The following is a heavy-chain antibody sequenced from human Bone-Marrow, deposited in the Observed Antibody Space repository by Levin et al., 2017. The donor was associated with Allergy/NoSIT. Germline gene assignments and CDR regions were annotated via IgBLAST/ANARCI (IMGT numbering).Heavy chain of an antibody. V-gene: IGHV4-59*01. CDR2: IYYSGST. J-gene: IGHJ5*02. CDR1: GGSISSYY. Sequence: SSETLSLTCTVSGGSISSYYWSWIRQPPGKGLEWIGYIYYSGSTNYNPSLKSRVTISVDTSKNQFSLKLSSVTAADTAVYYCARVLGKGFNWFDPWGQGTLVTVSS. D-gene: IGHD3-16*01. CDR3: ARVLGKGFNWFDP.